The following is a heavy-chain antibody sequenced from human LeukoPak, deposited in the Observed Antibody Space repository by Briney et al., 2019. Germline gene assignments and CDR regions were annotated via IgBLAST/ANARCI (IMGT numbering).Heavy chain of an antibody. CDR3: AELGITMIGGV. V-gene: IGHV3-23*01. D-gene: IGHD3-10*02. Sequence: GGSLRLSCAAPGFTFSSYAMSWVRQAPGKGLEWVSVISGNGGDTFYADSVKGRFTISRDNAKNSLYLQMNSLRAEDTAVYYCAELGITMIGGVWGKGTTVTISS. CDR1: GFTFSSYA. CDR2: ISGNGGDT. J-gene: IGHJ6*04.